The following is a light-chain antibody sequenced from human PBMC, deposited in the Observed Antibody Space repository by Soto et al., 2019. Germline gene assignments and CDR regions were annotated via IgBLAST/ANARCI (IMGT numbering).Light chain of an antibody. V-gene: IGKV3-11*01. CDR3: QQRSNWPPTWT. CDR2: DAS. J-gene: IGKJ1*01. Sequence: EIVLTQSPPTLSLSPGERATLSCRASLSVSSYLAWYQQKPGQAPRLLIYDASKRATGIPARFSGSGSGTDFTLTISSLEPEDFAVYYCQQRSNWPPTWTFGQGTRVEIK. CDR1: LSVSSY.